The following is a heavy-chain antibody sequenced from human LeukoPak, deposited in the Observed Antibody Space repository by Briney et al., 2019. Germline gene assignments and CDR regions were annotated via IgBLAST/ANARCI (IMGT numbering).Heavy chain of an antibody. V-gene: IGHV4-59*01. CDR2: IYYSGST. D-gene: IGHD5-24*01. CDR1: GGSISSYY. CDR3: ACLVEMAPRRYYFDY. Sequence: ASETLFLTCTVSGGSISSYYWSWIRQPPGKGLEWIGYIYYSGSTNYNPSLKSRVTISVDTSKNQFSLKLSSVTAADTAVYYCACLVEMAPRRYYFDYWGQGTLVTVSS. J-gene: IGHJ4*02.